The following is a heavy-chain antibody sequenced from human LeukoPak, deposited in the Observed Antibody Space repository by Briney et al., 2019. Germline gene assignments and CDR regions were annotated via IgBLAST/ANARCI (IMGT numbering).Heavy chain of an antibody. Sequence: AGGSLRLSCAASGFTFSSYSMNWVRQAPGKGLEWGSSISISGSYIYYADSVKGRFTISRDNAKNSLYLKMNSLKTEDTAVYFCARIMRVDYGTYSFDYWGQGTLVTVSS. V-gene: IGHV3-21*04. CDR1: GFTFSSYS. CDR2: ISISGSYI. J-gene: IGHJ4*02. CDR3: ARIMRVDYGTYSFDY. D-gene: IGHD4/OR15-4a*01.